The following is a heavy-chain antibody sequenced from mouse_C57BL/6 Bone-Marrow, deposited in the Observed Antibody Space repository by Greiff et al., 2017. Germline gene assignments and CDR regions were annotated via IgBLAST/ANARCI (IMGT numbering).Heavy chain of an antibody. CDR1: GYTFTSYG. CDR2: IYPRSGST. J-gene: IGHJ4*01. D-gene: IGHD2-12*01. Sequence: QVQLQQSGAELARPGASVKLSCKASGYTFTSYGISWVKQRPGQGLEWIGEIYPRSGSTYYNEKFKGKATLTADKSSSTASMELRSLTSEDSAVYFYAREDGNDEAMDYWGQGTSVTVSS. V-gene: IGHV1-81*01. CDR3: AREDGNDEAMDY.